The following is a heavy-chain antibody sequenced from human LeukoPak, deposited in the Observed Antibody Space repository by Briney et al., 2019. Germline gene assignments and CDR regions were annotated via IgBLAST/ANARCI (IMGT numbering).Heavy chain of an antibody. CDR1: GGSFSGYY. CDR2: INHSGST. D-gene: IGHD5-24*01. Sequence: SETLSLTCAVYGGSFSGYYWSWIRQPPGKGLEWNGEINHSGSTNYDPSLKSRVTISVDTSKNQFSLKLSSVTAADTAVYYCARGLHNGYNYPFDYWGQGTLVTVSS. CDR3: ARGLHNGYNYPFDY. V-gene: IGHV4-34*01. J-gene: IGHJ4*02.